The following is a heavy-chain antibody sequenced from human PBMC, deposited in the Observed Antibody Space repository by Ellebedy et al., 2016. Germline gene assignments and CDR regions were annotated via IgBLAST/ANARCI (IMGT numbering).Heavy chain of an antibody. CDR3: ARLWLFHWNYFFDP. CDR2: INHSGTS. Sequence: SETLSLTFGVSGGSFNTYSWTWLRQSPGKGLEWLGDINHSGTSNYNPSLKSRVTISLDTSKNQFSLKLNSVPAADTAVYYCARLWLFHWNYFFDPWGQGTLVTVSS. J-gene: IGHJ5*02. D-gene: IGHD1-7*01. CDR1: GGSFNTYS. V-gene: IGHV4-34*01.